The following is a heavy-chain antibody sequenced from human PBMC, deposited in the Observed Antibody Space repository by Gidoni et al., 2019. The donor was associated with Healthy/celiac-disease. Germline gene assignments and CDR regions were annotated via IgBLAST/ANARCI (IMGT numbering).Heavy chain of an antibody. V-gene: IGHV3-48*01. CDR1: GFTFSRYS. Sequence: EVQLVESGGGLVQHGGSLRLSCAASGFTFSRYSMNWVRQAPGKGLEWVSYISSSSSTIYYADSVKGRFTISRDNAKNSLYLQMNSLRAEDTAVYYCARDRGTVTRPDAFDIWGQGTMVTVSS. CDR3: ARDRGTVTRPDAFDI. D-gene: IGHD4-17*01. J-gene: IGHJ3*02. CDR2: ISSSSSTI.